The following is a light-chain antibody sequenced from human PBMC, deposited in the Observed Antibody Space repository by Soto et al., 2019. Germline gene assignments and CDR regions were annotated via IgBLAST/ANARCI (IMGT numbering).Light chain of an antibody. J-gene: IGLJ3*02. CDR3: CSYAGGTSGV. Sequence: QSALTQPASVSGSPGQSITISCTGTSSDVGSYNFVSWYQQRPGKAPKLMIFEANKRPSGVSNRFSGSKSGNTASLTISGLQAEDEADYYCCSYAGGTSGVFGGGTKLTVL. V-gene: IGLV2-23*01. CDR1: SSDVGSYNF. CDR2: EAN.